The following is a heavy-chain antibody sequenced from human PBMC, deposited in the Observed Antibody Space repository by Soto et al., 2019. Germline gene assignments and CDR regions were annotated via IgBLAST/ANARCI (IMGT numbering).Heavy chain of an antibody. CDR1: GFTFSSYA. CDR2: ISSYGGST. V-gene: IGHV3-64*01. J-gene: IGHJ4*02. D-gene: IGHD3-22*01. Sequence: VQLVESGGGLVQPGGSLRLSCAASGFTFSSYAMHWVRQAPGKGLEYVSAISSYGGSTYYANSVKGRFTISRDNSKNTLYLQMGSLRAEDMAVYYCARDPDSSGYSYFDYWGQGTLVTVSS. CDR3: ARDPDSSGYSYFDY.